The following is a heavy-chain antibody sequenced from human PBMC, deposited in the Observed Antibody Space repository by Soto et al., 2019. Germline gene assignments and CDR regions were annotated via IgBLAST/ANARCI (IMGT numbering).Heavy chain of an antibody. CDR1: GGSISSSSYY. J-gene: IGHJ6*03. CDR3: ARLGGYPYYYYYYYMDV. D-gene: IGHD3-16*01. CDR2: IYYSGST. Sequence: QLQLQESGPGLVKPSETLSLTCTVSGGSISSSSYYWGWIRQPPGKGLEWIGSIYYSGSTYYNPSLKSRVTRSVDTSKNQFSLKLSSVTAADTAVYYCARLGGYPYYYYYYYMDVWGKGTTVTVSS. V-gene: IGHV4-39*01.